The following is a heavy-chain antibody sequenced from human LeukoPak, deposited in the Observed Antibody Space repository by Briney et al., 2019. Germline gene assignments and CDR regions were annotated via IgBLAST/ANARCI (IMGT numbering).Heavy chain of an antibody. Sequence: GESLKISCKGSGYSFTSYWIGWARQMPGKGLEWMGIIYPGDSDTRYSPSFQGQVTISADKSISTAYLQWSSLKASDTAMYYCASTTVTTDYYYYYMDVWGKGTTVTVSS. J-gene: IGHJ6*03. D-gene: IGHD4-17*01. CDR3: ASTTVTTDYYYYYMDV. CDR1: GYSFTSYW. CDR2: IYPGDSDT. V-gene: IGHV5-51*01.